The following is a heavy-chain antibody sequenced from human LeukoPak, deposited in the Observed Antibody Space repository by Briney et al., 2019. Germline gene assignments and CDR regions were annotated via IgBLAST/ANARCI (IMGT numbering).Heavy chain of an antibody. V-gene: IGHV3-23*01. D-gene: IGHD6-19*01. J-gene: IGHJ4*02. CDR3: AKGSGKQWLVLYPLDY. Sequence: GGSLRLSCAASRFTFSSYAMSWVRQAPGKGLEWVSAISGSGGSTYYADSVKGRFTISRDNSKNTLYLQMNSLRAEDTAGYYCAKGSGKQWLVLYPLDYWGQGTLVTVSS. CDR2: ISGSGGST. CDR1: RFTFSSYA.